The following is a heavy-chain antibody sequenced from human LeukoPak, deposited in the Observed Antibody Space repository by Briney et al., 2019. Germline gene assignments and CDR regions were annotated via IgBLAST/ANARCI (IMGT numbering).Heavy chain of an antibody. D-gene: IGHD4/OR15-4a*01. CDR2: IRSKANSYAT. CDR1: GFTFSGSA. Sequence: GGSLRLSCAASGFTFSGSAMHWVRQASGKGLEWVGRIRSKANSYATAYAASVKGRFTISRDDSKNTAYLQMNSLRAEDMALYYCAKGDYGDYYMDVWGKGTTVTVSS. V-gene: IGHV3-73*01. J-gene: IGHJ6*03. CDR3: AKGDYGDYYMDV.